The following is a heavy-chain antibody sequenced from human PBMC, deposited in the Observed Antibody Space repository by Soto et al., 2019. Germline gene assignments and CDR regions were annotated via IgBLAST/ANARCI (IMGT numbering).Heavy chain of an antibody. J-gene: IGHJ4*02. Sequence: QITLKESGPTLVKPTQTLTLTCTFSGFSLTTDRVGVGWIRQPPGEALEWLAVIYWDDSKTYRPSLESRLTITNDTSKNQVALTMTNMDSLYTATYYCAHAYGGRSLYWGQGTLVTVSS. CDR3: AHAYGGRSLY. V-gene: IGHV2-5*02. D-gene: IGHD1-26*01. CDR1: GFSLTTDRVG. CDR2: IYWDDSK.